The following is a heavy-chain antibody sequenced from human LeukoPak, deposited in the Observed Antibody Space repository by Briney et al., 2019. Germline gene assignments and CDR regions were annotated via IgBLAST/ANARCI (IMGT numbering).Heavy chain of an antibody. CDR3: ATLDYYDSRGAFAY. CDR2: IYPSDSDT. V-gene: IGHV5-51*01. CDR1: GYSLTNYW. D-gene: IGHD3-22*01. Sequence: GESLKISCKGSGYSLTNYWIAWVRQMSGKGLEWMGIIYPSDSDTKYSPSFRGQIVISADKSISTAYLQWSSLTASDTAMYYYATLDYYDSRGAFAYWGQGTLVTVSS. J-gene: IGHJ4*02.